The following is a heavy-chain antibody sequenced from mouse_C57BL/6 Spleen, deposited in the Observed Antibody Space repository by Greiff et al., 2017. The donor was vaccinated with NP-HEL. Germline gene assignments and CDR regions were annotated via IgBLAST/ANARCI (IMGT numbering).Heavy chain of an antibody. D-gene: IGHD1-1*01. V-gene: IGHV1-69*01. CDR1: GYTFTSSW. J-gene: IGHJ4*01. CDR2: IDPSDSYT. CDR3: ESSATVVAKWNAMDY. Sequence: QVQLQQPGAELVMPGASVKLSCKASGYTFTSSWMHWVKQRPGQGLEWIGEIDPSDSYTNYNQKFKGKSTLTVDKSSSTAYMQLSSLTSENSAVYDCESSATVVAKWNAMDYWGQGTSVTVSS.